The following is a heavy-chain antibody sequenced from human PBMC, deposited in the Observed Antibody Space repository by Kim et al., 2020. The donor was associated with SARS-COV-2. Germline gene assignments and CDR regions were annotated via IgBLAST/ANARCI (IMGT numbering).Heavy chain of an antibody. D-gene: IGHD6-13*01. CDR1: GFTFRIYA. CDR3: AKDFMYSSRWYKGAYYYYGMDV. J-gene: IGHJ6*02. CDR2: TSSSGSTT. Sequence: GGSLRLSCAASGFTFRIYAMSWVRQAPGKGLEWVSVTSSSGSTTYYADSVKGRFTISRDNSKNTLYLQMSSLRAEDTAVYYCAKDFMYSSRWYKGAYYYYGMDVWGPGTTVTVSS. V-gene: IGHV3-23*01.